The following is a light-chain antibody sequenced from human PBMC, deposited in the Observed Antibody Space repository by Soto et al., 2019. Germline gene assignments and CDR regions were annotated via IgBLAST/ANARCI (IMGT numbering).Light chain of an antibody. CDR3: TSYTTTSTVI. CDR1: SSDVGGYNY. Sequence: QSVLTQPASVSGSPGQSITISCTGTSSDVGGYNYVSWYQQHPGKAPNLLIYDVNNRPSGVSNRFSGSKSGNTASLTISGLQAEDEADYYCTSYTTTSTVIFGGGTKLTVL. J-gene: IGLJ2*01. V-gene: IGLV2-14*03. CDR2: DVN.